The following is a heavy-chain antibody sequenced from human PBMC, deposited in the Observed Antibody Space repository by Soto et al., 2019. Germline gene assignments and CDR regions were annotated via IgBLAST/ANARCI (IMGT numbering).Heavy chain of an antibody. CDR2: ISSSSSYI. V-gene: IGHV3-21*01. CDR3: AIDCGFSTSCYAKKFDY. D-gene: IGHD2-2*01. J-gene: IGHJ4*02. CDR1: GFTFSSYS. Sequence: EVQLVESGGGLVKPGGSLRLSCAASGFTFSSYSMNWVRQAPGKGLEWVSSISSSSSYIYYADSVKGRFTISRDNAKNSLYLQMNSLRAEDTAVYYCAIDCGFSTSCYAKKFDYLGQGTLVTVSS.